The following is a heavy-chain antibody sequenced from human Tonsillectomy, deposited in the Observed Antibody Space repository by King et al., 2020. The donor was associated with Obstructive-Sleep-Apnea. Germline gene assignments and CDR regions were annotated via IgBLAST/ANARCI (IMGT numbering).Heavy chain of an antibody. V-gene: IGHV1-8*01. J-gene: IGHJ6*02. CDR3: ARGGRSSWPPAYYYYGMDV. D-gene: IGHD6-13*01. CDR1: GYTFTSYD. Sequence: VQLVQSGAEVKKPGASVKVSCKASGYTFTSYDINWVRQATGQGLEWMGWMNPNSGNTGYAQKFQGRVTMTRNTSISTAYMELSSLRSEDTAVYYCARGGRSSWPPAYYYYGMDVWGQGTTVTVSS. CDR2: MNPNSGNT.